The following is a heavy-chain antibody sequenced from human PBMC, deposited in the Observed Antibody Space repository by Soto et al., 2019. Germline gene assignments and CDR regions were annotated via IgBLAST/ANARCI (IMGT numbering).Heavy chain of an antibody. V-gene: IGHV4-31*03. CDR2: IYYNGIT. Sequence: QVQLQESGPGLVKPSQTLSLTCTVSGGSISSAYYYWSWIRQHPGKGLEWIGYIYYNGITYYNPSLKSRVTISIATSKNQFSLRLSSVTAADTAVYYCARDNPGVTGTTLCYFGMDVWGQGTTVTVSS. D-gene: IGHD1-1*01. CDR1: GGSISSAYYY. J-gene: IGHJ6*02. CDR3: ARDNPGVTGTTLCYFGMDV.